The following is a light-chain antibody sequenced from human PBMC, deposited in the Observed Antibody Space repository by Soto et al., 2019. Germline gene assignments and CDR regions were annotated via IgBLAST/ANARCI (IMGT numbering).Light chain of an antibody. CDR2: GAS. V-gene: IGKV3-15*01. J-gene: IGKJ1*01. Sequence: EIMMTQSPATLSVSPGERATLSCRATQSVSSSLAWYQQKPGQAPRLLIYGASTRATGIPTRFSGSGSGTEFTITINSLQSEDFAVYYCQQYTNWWTFGQGTKVEIK. CDR3: QQYTNWWT. CDR1: QSVSSS.